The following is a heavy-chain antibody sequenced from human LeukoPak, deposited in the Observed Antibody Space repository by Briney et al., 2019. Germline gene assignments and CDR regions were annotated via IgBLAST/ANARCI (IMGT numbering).Heavy chain of an antibody. CDR3: ARTSSVTPTPSFDS. D-gene: IGHD4-17*01. J-gene: IGHJ4*02. CDR1: GFTFSIHS. V-gene: IGHV3-21*01. Sequence: GGSLRLSCAASGFTFSIHSMNWVRQAPGKGLEWVSSISSSSSYIYYPDSVKGRFTISRDNAKNSLYLQMNSLRAEDTAVYYCARTSSVTPTPSFDSWGQGTLVTVSS. CDR2: ISSSSSYI.